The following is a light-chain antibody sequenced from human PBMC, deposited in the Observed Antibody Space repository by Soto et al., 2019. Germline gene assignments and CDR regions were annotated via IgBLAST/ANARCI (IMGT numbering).Light chain of an antibody. Sequence: EIVLTQSPGTLSLSPGERATLSCRASQSVSSSYLAWYQQKPGQAPRLLIYGASSRATGIPDRFSGSGSGTDFTLTISRLEPEDFAVYFCQQYGNSPPTTFGQGTKADIK. V-gene: IGKV3-20*01. J-gene: IGKJ2*01. CDR1: QSVSSSY. CDR3: QQYGNSPPTT. CDR2: GAS.